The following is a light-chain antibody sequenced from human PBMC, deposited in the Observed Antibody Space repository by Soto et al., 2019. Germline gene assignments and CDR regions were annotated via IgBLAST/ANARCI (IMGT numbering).Light chain of an antibody. CDR3: GTWDSSLSAV. J-gene: IGLJ1*01. Sequence: QSALTQPPSASGSPGQSVTISCTGTSSDVGGYNYVSWYQQHPGKAPKLMIYEVSKRPSGVPDRFSGSKSGNTASLTVSGLQAEDEADYYCGTWDSSLSAVFGTGTKLTVL. CDR2: EVS. V-gene: IGLV2-8*01. CDR1: SSDVGGYNY.